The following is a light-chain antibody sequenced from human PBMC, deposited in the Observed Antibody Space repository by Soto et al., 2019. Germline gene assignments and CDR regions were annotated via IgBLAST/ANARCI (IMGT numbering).Light chain of an antibody. CDR1: SSDLGGYKP. J-gene: IGLJ2*01. V-gene: IGLV2-14*01. CDR2: EVS. Sequence: SALTQPASVSWSPGQSITVSCTGVSSDLGGYKPVSWYQQRPGKAPQLIIYEVSKRPSGGSDRFSGSKSGNTASLTISGLQAEDEADYYCTSYRSSSTLFGGGTKLTVL. CDR3: TSYRSSSTL.